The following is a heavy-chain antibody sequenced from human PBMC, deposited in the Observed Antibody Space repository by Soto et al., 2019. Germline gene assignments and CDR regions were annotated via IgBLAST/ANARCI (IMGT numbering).Heavy chain of an antibody. CDR3: ARGEVVVAAPFDY. CDR2: INHSGST. D-gene: IGHD2-15*01. V-gene: IGHV4-34*01. CDR1: GGSFSGYY. Sequence: QVQLQQWGAGLLKPSETLSLTCAVYGGSFSGYYWSWIRQPPGKGLAWFGEINHSGSTNYNPSLTRRVTILVYTSKNKLSLKLSSVTDEDKDVYYCARGEVVVAAPFDYWGQGTLVTVSS. J-gene: IGHJ4*02.